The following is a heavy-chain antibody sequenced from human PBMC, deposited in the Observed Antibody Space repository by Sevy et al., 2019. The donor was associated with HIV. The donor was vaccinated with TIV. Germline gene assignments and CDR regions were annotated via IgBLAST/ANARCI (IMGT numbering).Heavy chain of an antibody. CDR3: ARDRRGYCSRTSCYPYGMDV. D-gene: IGHD2-2*01. CDR1: GFTVSSNY. CDR2: IYSGGNT. Sequence: GGSLRLSCAASGFTVSSNYMTWVRQAPGKGLEWVSVIYSGGNTYYADSVKGRLTISRDNSKNTLYLQMNSLRDEDTAVYYCARDRRGYCSRTSCYPYGMDVWGQGTTVTVSS. J-gene: IGHJ6*02. V-gene: IGHV3-53*01.